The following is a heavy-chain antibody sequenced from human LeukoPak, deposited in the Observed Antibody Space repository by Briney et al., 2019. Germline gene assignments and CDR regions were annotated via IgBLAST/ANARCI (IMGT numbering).Heavy chain of an antibody. V-gene: IGHV3-72*01. D-gene: IGHD3-22*01. CDR3: VRGRSGAYEF. J-gene: IGHJ4*02. CDR1: GFTFSDYH. CDR2: SRNKVNDYNR. Sequence: GGSLRLSCAASGFTFSDYHMDWVRQAPGKGLEWVGRSRNKVNDYNREYAASVKGRFTISRDDSSNLLHLEVNSLKTEDTAVYYCVRGRSGAYEFWGQGTLVTVSS.